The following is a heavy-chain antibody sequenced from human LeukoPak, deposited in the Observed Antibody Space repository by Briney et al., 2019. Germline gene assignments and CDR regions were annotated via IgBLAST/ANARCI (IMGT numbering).Heavy chain of an antibody. CDR1: GFTFSSYA. V-gene: IGHV3-33*08. CDR2: IWYDGSNK. J-gene: IGHJ6*02. Sequence: PGGSLRPSCAASGFTFSSYAMSWVRQAPGKGLEWVAVIWYDGSNKYYADSVKGRFTISRDNSKNTLYLQMNSLRAEDTAVYYCARDSHGMDVWGQGTTVTVSS. CDR3: ARDSHGMDV.